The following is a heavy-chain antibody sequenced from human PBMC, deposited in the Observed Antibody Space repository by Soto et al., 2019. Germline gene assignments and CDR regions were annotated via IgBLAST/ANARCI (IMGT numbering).Heavy chain of an antibody. D-gene: IGHD6-13*01. J-gene: IGHJ5*02. Sequence: SETLSLTCTISNGSIGSYYWTWIRQPPGKGLEWIGHIYCSGSTNYNPSLKSRLTLSLDTSKNQFSLKLTSVTAADTAVYYCARVGRLITAAGLLDAWGQGTLVTVLL. CDR1: NGSIGSYY. CDR3: ARVGRLITAAGLLDA. V-gene: IGHV4-59*01. CDR2: IYCSGST.